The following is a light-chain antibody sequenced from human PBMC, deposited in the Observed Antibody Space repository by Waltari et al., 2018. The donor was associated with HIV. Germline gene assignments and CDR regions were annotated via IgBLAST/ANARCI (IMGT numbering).Light chain of an antibody. CDR1: QSIGNY. J-gene: IGKJ1*01. Sequence: IQMTQSPSSLSASLGDRVTITCRASQSIGNYVNWSQQKPGKAPNLLIYAASRLQRGVPSRFSGSGSGTDFTLIISDLQPEDYATYYCQQSSLTPRTPRTFGQGTKVEV. V-gene: IGKV1-39*01. CDR3: QQSSLTPRTPRT. CDR2: AAS.